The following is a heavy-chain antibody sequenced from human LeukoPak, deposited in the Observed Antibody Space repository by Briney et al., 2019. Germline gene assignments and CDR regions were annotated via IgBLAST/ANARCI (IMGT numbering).Heavy chain of an antibody. J-gene: IGHJ4*02. CDR1: GFTFSSYE. V-gene: IGHV3-53*04. D-gene: IGHD3-22*01. CDR2: IYGGGNT. CDR3: ARMRYYDSGGYPNFDY. Sequence: GGSLRLSCAASGFTFSSYEMNWVRQAPGKGLEWVSVIYGGGNTYYADSVEGRFTISRHNSKNTLYLQMNSLRAEDTAVYYCARMRYYDSGGYPNFDYWGQGTLVTVSS.